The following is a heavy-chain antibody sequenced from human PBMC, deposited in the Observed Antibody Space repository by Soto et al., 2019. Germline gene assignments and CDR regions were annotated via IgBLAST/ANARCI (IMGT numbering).Heavy chain of an antibody. V-gene: IGHV1-18*01. J-gene: IGHJ5*02. D-gene: IGHD2-15*01. Sequence: ASVKVSCKASGYTFTNYDICWVRQAPGQGLEWMGWISGYNGNTNYAQKFQGRVTMTTDTSTTTAYMELRSLRSDDTALYYCARDENCSGGSCYPGNWFDPWGQGTLVTVSS. CDR2: ISGYNGNT. CDR3: ARDENCSGGSCYPGNWFDP. CDR1: GYTFTNYD.